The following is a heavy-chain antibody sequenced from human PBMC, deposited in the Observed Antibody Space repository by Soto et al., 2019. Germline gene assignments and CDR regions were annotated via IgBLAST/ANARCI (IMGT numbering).Heavy chain of an antibody. V-gene: IGHV5-51*01. D-gene: IGHD6-19*01. Sequence: GESLKISCKGSGYSFTNYWIGWVRQMPGKGLEWMGIIYPSDSATRYSPSIQGQVTISADKSISTAYLQWSSLKASDTAMYYCARHLTSSGWYGYYFDYWGPGTLVTVSS. CDR3: ARHLTSSGWYGYYFDY. CDR1: GYSFTNYW. J-gene: IGHJ4*02. CDR2: IYPSDSAT.